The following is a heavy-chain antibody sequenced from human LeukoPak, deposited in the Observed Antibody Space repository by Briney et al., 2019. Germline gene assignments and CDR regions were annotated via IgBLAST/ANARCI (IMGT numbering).Heavy chain of an antibody. CDR3: ARDRAAGGPDVFDI. CDR2: INNDGSST. D-gene: IGHD6-13*01. V-gene: IGHV3-74*01. Sequence: GGSLRLSCAASGLTFRTYWVYWVRQVPGKGLVWVSGINNDGSSTSYADSVKGRFTISRDNAKNTVHLQMNSLRAEDTAVYYCARDRAAGGPDVFDIWGQGTMVTVSS. CDR1: GLTFRTYW. J-gene: IGHJ3*02.